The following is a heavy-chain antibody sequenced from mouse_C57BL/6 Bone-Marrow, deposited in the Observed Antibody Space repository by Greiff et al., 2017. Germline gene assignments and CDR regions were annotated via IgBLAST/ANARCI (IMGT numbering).Heavy chain of an antibody. CDR1: GYTFTDYY. Sequence: QVQLQQSGPELVKPGASVKISCKASGYTFTDYYINWVKQRPGQGLEWIGWINPGSGNTKYNEKFKGKATLTVDTSSSTAYMQLSSLTSEDSAVYFCARWNDYDGGYAMDYWGQGTSVTVSS. CDR3: ARWNDYDGGYAMDY. J-gene: IGHJ4*01. CDR2: INPGSGNT. V-gene: IGHV1-84*01. D-gene: IGHD2-4*01.